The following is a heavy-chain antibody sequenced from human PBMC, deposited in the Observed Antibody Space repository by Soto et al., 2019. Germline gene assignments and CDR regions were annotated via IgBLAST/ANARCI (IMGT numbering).Heavy chain of an antibody. CDR1: GFMFSDYG. Sequence: LRLSCGASGFMFSDYGMHWVRQAPGKGLEWVAVIYYDGSNEHYSESVRGRFTISRDNSKNMLYLQMNSLRAEDTATYYCARWWNDEEWVETMDVWGQGTTVTVSS. CDR2: IYYDGSNE. J-gene: IGHJ6*01. CDR3: ARWWNDEEWVETMDV. D-gene: IGHD1-1*01. V-gene: IGHV3-33*01.